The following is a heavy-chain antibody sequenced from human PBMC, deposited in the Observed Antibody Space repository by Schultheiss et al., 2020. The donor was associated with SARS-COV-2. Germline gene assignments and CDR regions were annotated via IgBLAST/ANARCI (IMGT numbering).Heavy chain of an antibody. CDR1: GGSISSYY. Sequence: SETLSLTCTVSGGSISSYYWSWIRQPPGKGLEWIGYIYYSGSTNYNPSLKSRVTISVDTSKNQFSLKLSSVTAADTAVYYCARGLRWSGYYFDYWGQGNLVTVSS. D-gene: IGHD3-3*01. J-gene: IGHJ4*02. CDR2: IYYSGST. CDR3: ARGLRWSGYYFDY. V-gene: IGHV4-59*01.